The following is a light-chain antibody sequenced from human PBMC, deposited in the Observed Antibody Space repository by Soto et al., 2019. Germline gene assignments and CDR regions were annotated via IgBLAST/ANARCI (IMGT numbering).Light chain of an antibody. J-gene: IGKJ2*01. CDR3: QQYNNWPPYT. Sequence: EIVMTQSPATLSVSPRERATLSCRASQSVSSNLAWYQQKPGQAPRLLNYGASTRATGIPARFSGSGSGTEFTLTISSLQSEDLAVYYCQQYNNWPPYTFGQGTQLEIK. V-gene: IGKV3-15*01. CDR1: QSVSSN. CDR2: GAS.